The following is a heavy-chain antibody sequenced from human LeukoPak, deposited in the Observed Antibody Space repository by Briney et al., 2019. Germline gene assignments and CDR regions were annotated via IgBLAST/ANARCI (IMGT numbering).Heavy chain of an antibody. Sequence: SETLSLTCTVSRGSISSYYWSWIRQPPGKGPEWIGYIYYSESTNYNPSLKSRVTISIDTSKNQFSLKLSSVTAADTAVYCCASSGSSGRIYYWGQGTLVTVSS. J-gene: IGHJ4*02. V-gene: IGHV4-59*01. CDR3: ASSGSSGRIYY. CDR1: RGSISSYY. D-gene: IGHD3-10*01. CDR2: IYYSEST.